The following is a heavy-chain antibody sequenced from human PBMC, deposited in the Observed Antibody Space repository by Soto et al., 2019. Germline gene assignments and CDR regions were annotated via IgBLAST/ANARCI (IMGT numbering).Heavy chain of an antibody. CDR3: ARDDTDYYDSRPYYYYGMDV. J-gene: IGHJ6*02. D-gene: IGHD3-22*01. CDR1: GGTFSSYA. Sequence: QVQLVQSGAEVTKPGSSVKVSCKASGGTFSSYAISWVRQAPGQGLEWMGGIIPIFGTANYAQKFQGRVTITADKSTSTAYMELSSLRSEDTAVYYCARDDTDYYDSRPYYYYGMDVWGQGTTVTVSS. CDR2: IIPIFGTA. V-gene: IGHV1-69*06.